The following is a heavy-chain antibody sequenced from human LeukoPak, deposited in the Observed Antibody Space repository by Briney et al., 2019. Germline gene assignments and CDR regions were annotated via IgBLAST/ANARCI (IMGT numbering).Heavy chain of an antibody. Sequence: SETLSLTCAVYGGSFSSYYWSWIRQPAGKGLEWIGRIYTSGSTNYNPSLKSRVTMSVDTSKNQFSLKLSSVTAADTAVYYCARDLGVPAAIDWFDPWGQGTLVTVSS. D-gene: IGHD2-2*02. V-gene: IGHV4-4*07. CDR3: ARDLGVPAAIDWFDP. J-gene: IGHJ5*02. CDR1: GGSFSSYY. CDR2: IYTSGST.